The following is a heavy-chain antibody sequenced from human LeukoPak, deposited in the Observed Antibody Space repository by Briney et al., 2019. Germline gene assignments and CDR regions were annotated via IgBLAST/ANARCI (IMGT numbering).Heavy chain of an antibody. CDR3: ARALEASSSVIGPILSAFDI. Sequence: ASVKVSCKASGYTFTSYGISWVRQAPGQGLEWMGWISAYNGNTNYAQKLQGRVTMTTDTSTSTAYMELSSLRSEDTAVYYCARALEASSSVIGPILSAFDIWGQGTMVTVSS. CDR1: GYTFTSYG. D-gene: IGHD6-6*01. V-gene: IGHV1-18*01. J-gene: IGHJ3*02. CDR2: ISAYNGNT.